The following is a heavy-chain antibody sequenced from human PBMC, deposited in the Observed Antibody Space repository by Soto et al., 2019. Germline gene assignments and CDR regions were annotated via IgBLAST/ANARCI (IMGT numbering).Heavy chain of an antibody. V-gene: IGHV4-39*01. J-gene: IGHJ3*02. Sequence: SETLSLTCTVSGGSISSNNHYWDWIRQPPGKGLEWIGSIHYSGSSYHNPSLKSRVTISVDTSKNQFSLKLSSVTATDTAVYYCARLTGPRLVRGAMTFDIWGQGTMVTVSS. CDR1: GGSISSNNHY. CDR3: ARLTGPRLVRGAMTFDI. D-gene: IGHD3-10*01. CDR2: IHYSGSS.